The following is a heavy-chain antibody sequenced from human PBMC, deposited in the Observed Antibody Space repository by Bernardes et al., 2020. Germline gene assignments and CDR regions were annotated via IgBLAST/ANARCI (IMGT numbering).Heavy chain of an antibody. CDR3: ARNRVAGGLYYYYGMDV. D-gene: IGHD2-15*01. CDR2: INHSGST. J-gene: IGHJ6*04. CDR1: GWSFSGYY. Sequence: GSLRLSCAVSGWSFSGYYWSWIRQPPGKGLEWIGEINHSGSTNYNPSLKSRVTISVDTSKNQFSLKLSSVAAADTAVYYCARNRVAGGLYYYYGMDVWGKGTTVTVSS. V-gene: IGHV4-34*01.